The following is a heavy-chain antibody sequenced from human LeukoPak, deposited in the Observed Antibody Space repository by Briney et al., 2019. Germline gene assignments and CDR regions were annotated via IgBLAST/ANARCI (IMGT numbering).Heavy chain of an antibody. CDR1: GFTFDDYA. CDR2: ISSSSSYI. V-gene: IGHV3-21*01. D-gene: IGHD3-22*01. Sequence: GGSLRLSCAASGFTFDDYAMHWVRQAPGKGLEWVSSISSSSSYIYYADSVKGRFTISRDNAKNSLYLQMNSLRAEDTAVYYCARGNYYDTTDFYWGQGTLVTVSS. J-gene: IGHJ4*02. CDR3: ARGNYYDTTDFY.